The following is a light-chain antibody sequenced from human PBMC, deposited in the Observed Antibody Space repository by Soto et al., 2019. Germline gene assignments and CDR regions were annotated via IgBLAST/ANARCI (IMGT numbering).Light chain of an antibody. J-gene: IGLJ2*01. Sequence: QSALTQPASVSGSPGQSITISCTGTSSDVGGYNYVSWYQHHPGKAPKHMIYDVSNRPSGVSNRFSGSKSGNTASLTISGLQAEDEGDYYCSSYTSSSTLGGVFGGGTKLTVL. CDR3: SSYTSSSTLGGV. CDR1: SSDVGGYNY. V-gene: IGLV2-14*03. CDR2: DVS.